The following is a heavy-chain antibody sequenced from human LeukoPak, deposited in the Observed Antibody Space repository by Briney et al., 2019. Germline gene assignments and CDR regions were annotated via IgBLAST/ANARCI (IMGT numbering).Heavy chain of an antibody. J-gene: IGHJ3*02. V-gene: IGHV4-4*07. CDR3: ATHTLAGIDAFDI. CDR1: GGSISRYY. CDR2: IYTSGST. D-gene: IGHD6-19*01. Sequence: SETLSLTCTVSGGSISRYYWSWIRKPAGKGLEWIGRIYTSGSTNYNPSLKSRVTMSVDTSKNQFSLKLSSVTAADTAVYYCATHTLAGIDAFDIWGQGTMVSVSS.